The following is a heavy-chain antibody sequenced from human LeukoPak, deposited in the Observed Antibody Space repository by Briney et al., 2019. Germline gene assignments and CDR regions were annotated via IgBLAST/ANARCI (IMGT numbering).Heavy chain of an antibody. J-gene: IGHJ5*02. Sequence: GASVKVSCKASGYTFTGYYMHWVRQAPGQGLEWMGWINPNSGGTNYAQKFQGRVTMTRDTSISAAYMELSRLRSDDTAVYYCARGRTVVTPFWFDPWGQGTLVTVSS. CDR1: GYTFTGYY. CDR2: INPNSGGT. V-gene: IGHV1-2*02. CDR3: ARGRTVVTPFWFDP. D-gene: IGHD4-23*01.